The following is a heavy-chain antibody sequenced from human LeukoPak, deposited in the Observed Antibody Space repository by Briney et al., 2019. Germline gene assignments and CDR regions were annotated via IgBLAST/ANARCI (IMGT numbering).Heavy chain of an antibody. CDR2: ISSSGSTI. CDR1: GLTFSDYY. CDR3: ARDLKNWANWFDP. J-gene: IGHJ5*02. Sequence: GGSLRLSCAASGLTFSDYYMSWIRQAPGKGLEWVSYISSSGSTIYYADSVKGRFTISRDNAKNSLYLQMNSLRAEDTAVYYCARDLKNWANWFDPWGQGTLVTVSS. V-gene: IGHV3-11*01. D-gene: IGHD3-16*01.